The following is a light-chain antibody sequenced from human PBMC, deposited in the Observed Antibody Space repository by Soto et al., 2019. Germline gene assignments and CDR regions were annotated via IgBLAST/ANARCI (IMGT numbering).Light chain of an antibody. J-gene: IGKJ1*01. V-gene: IGKV3-15*01. CDR3: QQYNNWPQT. CDR1: QSVSSN. CDR2: GAS. Sequence: EIVLTQSPSTLSLSPGDRATLFCRASQSVSSNLAWYQQKPGQAPRLLIYGASTRATGIPARFSGSGSGTEFTLTISSLQSEDFAVYYCQQYNNWPQTFGQGTKVDIK.